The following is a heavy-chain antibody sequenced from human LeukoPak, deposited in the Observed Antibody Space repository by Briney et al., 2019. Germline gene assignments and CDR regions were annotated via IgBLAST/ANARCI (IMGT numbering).Heavy chain of an antibody. Sequence: ASVKVSCKASGYTFTSYDINWVRQATGQGLEWMGWMNLNSGNTGYAQKFQGRVTMTRNTSISTAYMELSSLRSEDTAVYYCARGLWGYQSFDYWGQGTLVTVSS. CDR2: MNLNSGNT. D-gene: IGHD3-16*01. CDR1: GYTFTSYD. V-gene: IGHV1-8*01. J-gene: IGHJ4*02. CDR3: ARGLWGYQSFDY.